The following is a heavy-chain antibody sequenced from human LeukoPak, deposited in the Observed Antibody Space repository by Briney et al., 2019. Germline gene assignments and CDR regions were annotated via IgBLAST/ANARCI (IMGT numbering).Heavy chain of an antibody. V-gene: IGHV3-30-3*01. J-gene: IGHJ4*02. Sequence: GGSLRLSCAASGFTFSSYAMHWVRQAPGKGLEWVAVISYDGSNKYYADSVKGRFTISRDNSKNTLYLQMNSLRAEDTAVYYCAKDGGGIAAAGPYYFDYWGQGTLVTVSS. CDR2: ISYDGSNK. D-gene: IGHD6-13*01. CDR3: AKDGGGIAAAGPYYFDY. CDR1: GFTFSSYA.